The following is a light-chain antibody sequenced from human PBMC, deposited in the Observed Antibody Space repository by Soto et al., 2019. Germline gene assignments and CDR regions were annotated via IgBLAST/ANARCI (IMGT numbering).Light chain of an antibody. CDR2: GAS. Sequence: EMVLTQSPGTLSLSPGERATLSCRSSQSVSSSYLAWYQPKPGQAPRLLIYGASSRATGIPDRFSGSVSGTDFTLTISRLEPEDFAVYYCQQYGSSPRTFGQGTKVEIK. CDR1: QSVSSSY. V-gene: IGKV3-20*01. J-gene: IGKJ1*01. CDR3: QQYGSSPRT.